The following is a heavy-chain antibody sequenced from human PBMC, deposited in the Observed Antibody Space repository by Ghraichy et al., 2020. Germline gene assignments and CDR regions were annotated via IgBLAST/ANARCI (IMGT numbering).Heavy chain of an antibody. D-gene: IGHD1-7*01. Sequence: SETLSLTCTVSGGSVSSGSYYWSWLRQPPGKGLEWIGYIYYSGSSNYNPSLKSRVTISVDTSKNQFSLKLSSVTAADTAVYYCARGYNWNYGYFDYWGQGTLVAVSS. J-gene: IGHJ4*02. CDR1: GGSVSSGSYY. CDR3: ARGYNWNYGYFDY. CDR2: IYYSGSS. V-gene: IGHV4-61*01.